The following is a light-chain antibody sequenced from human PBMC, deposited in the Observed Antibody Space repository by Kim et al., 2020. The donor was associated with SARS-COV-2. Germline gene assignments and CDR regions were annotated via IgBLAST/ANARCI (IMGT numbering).Light chain of an antibody. J-gene: IGKJ2*01. V-gene: IGKV3-11*01. CDR3: QKRSNWPPYT. CDR2: DAS. Sequence: EIVLTQSPAPLSLSPGERATLSCRASQSVSSYLAWYQQKPGQAPRLLIYDASNRATGIPARFSGSGSGTDFTLTISSLEPEDFAVYYCQKRSNWPPYTFGQGTKLEI. CDR1: QSVSSY.